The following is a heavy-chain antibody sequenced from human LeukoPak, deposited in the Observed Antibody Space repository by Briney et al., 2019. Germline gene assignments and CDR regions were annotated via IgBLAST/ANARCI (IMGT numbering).Heavy chain of an antibody. CDR1: GGSISSYY. CDR3: RLASVSSGYFDL. V-gene: IGHV4-59*08. D-gene: IGHD3-3*02. Sequence: SETLSLTCTVSGGSISSYYWSWIRQPPGKGLEWIGFIYYSGSTNYNPSLKSRLTISVDTSKSQFSLRLSSVTAADTAVYYCRLASVSSGYFDLWGGGTRVTVSS. J-gene: IGHJ2*01. CDR2: IYYSGST.